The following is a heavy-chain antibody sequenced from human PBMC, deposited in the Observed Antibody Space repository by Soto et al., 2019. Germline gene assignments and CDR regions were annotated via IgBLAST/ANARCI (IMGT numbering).Heavy chain of an antibody. D-gene: IGHD5-12*01. V-gene: IGHV4-4*02. Sequence: QVQLQESGPGLVKPSGTLSLTCAVSSGSITSSNWWSWVRQPPGKGLEWIGEVSHSGSTNYIPSLKSRVTISVDKSRTQSSLRLNSVTAADTAVYYCARIRYGGYDFDFWGQGTLVTVSS. CDR2: VSHSGST. CDR3: ARIRYGGYDFDF. CDR1: SGSITSSNW. J-gene: IGHJ4*02.